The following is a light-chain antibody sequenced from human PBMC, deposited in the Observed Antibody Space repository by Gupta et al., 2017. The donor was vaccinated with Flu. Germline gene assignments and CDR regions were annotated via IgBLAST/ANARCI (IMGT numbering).Light chain of an antibody. J-gene: IGKJ2*01. CDR1: QSVLYSSDNRNY. CDR2: WSS. Sequence: DIVMTPSPEFLPVSLGGRATLTCKSSQSVLYSSDNRNYLAWYQQKPGQPPKLLIYWSSTRESGVPDRFSGSGAATDFTLTSNSLQVEDGAVYYCQQYYAIPYTFGQGTKLEI. V-gene: IGKV4-1*01. CDR3: QQYYAIPYT.